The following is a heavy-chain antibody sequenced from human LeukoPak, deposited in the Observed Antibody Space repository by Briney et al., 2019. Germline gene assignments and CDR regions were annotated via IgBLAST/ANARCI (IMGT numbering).Heavy chain of an antibody. J-gene: IGHJ6*02. Sequence: PSETLSLTCAVYGGSFSGYYWSWIRQPPGKGLEWIGEINHSGSTNYNPSLKSRVTISVDTSKNQLSLKLSSVTAADTAVYYCARGGEGYDILTGYKSYGMDVWGQGTTVTVSS. CDR3: ARGGEGYDILTGYKSYGMDV. D-gene: IGHD3-9*01. CDR1: GGSFSGYY. CDR2: INHSGST. V-gene: IGHV4-34*01.